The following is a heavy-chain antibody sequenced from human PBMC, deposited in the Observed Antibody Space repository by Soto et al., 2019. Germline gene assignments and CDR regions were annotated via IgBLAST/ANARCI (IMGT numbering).Heavy chain of an antibody. D-gene: IGHD3-3*01. J-gene: IGHJ3*02. V-gene: IGHV1-18*01. CDR3: ARDLYDFWSGYRQSAFDI. CDR2: ISTYNGNT. Sequence: VQLVHSGAEVKEPGASVKVSCEASGYTFTSYGISWVRQAPGQGLEWMGWISTYNGNTNFAQKLQGRVTMTTDTSTSTAYMELRSLRSDDTAVYYCARDLYDFWSGYRQSAFDIWGQGTMVTVSS. CDR1: GYTFTSYG.